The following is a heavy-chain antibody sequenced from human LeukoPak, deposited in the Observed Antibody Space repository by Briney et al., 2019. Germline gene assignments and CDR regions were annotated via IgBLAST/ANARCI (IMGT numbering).Heavy chain of an antibody. J-gene: IGHJ6*03. CDR2: IYSNGIS. D-gene: IGHD2/OR15-2a*01. CDR3: ARTSGVGLPGSMTDYYYMDV. Sequence: SETLFLTCTVSGGSISSGAYYWSWIRQHPGKGLEWIGYIYSNGISYYNPSLKSRVTISLDTSKNEFSLKLTSVTVADTAVYYCARTSGVGLPGSMTDYYYMDVWGKGTTVTVSS. V-gene: IGHV4-31*03. CDR1: GGSISSGAYY.